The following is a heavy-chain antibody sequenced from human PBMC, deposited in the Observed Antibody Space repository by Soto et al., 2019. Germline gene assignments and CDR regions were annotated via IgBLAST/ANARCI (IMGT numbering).Heavy chain of an antibody. J-gene: IGHJ1*01. CDR3: AIMGGGPLPKLFNV. CDR2: FTAAGRNT. Sequence: QPGGSLRLSCAASGFTFSDFAMSWVRKAPGKGLEWVSTFTAAGRNTFYADSVKGRFTISRDNSKSTLYLHVNSLRVDDTAVYYCAIMGGGPLPKLFNVWGHGTLVTAPQ. D-gene: IGHD2-21*01. CDR1: GFTFSDFA. V-gene: IGHV3-23*01.